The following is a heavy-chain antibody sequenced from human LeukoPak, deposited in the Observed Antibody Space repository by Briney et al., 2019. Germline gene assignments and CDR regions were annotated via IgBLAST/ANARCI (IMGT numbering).Heavy chain of an antibody. J-gene: IGHJ4*02. Sequence: SETLSLTCTVSGGSISNYYWSWIRQPPGKGLEWIGNIYYSGITDYNPSLKSRVTISTDTSKNQFSLKLSSVTAADTAVYYCARERAMAGLLDYWGQGILVIVSS. CDR3: ARERAMAGLLDY. CDR1: GGSISNYY. CDR2: IYYSGIT. V-gene: IGHV4-59*01. D-gene: IGHD6-19*01.